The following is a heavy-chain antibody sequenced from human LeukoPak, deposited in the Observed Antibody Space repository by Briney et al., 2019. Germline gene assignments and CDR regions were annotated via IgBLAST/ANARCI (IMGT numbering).Heavy chain of an antibody. J-gene: IGHJ3*02. V-gene: IGHV4-4*07. CDR3: ARDDNRIVGAKYAFDI. Sequence: SETLSPTCTVSGGSISSYYWSWIRQPAGKGLEWIGRIYTSGSTNYNPSLKSRVTMSVDTSKNQFSLKLSSVTAADTAVYYCARDDNRIVGAKYAFDIWGQGTMVTVSS. D-gene: IGHD1-26*01. CDR2: IYTSGST. CDR1: GGSISSYY.